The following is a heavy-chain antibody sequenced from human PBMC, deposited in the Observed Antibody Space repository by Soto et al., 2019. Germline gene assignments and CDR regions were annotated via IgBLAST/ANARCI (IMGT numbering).Heavy chain of an antibody. CDR3: AIGYTYGSEYFQH. CDR2: IKSKTDGGTT. CDR1: GLTFSNAW. V-gene: IGHV3-15*07. Sequence: EVQVVESGGGLEKPGGSLRLSCAASGLTFSNAWMNWVRQAPGKGLEWVGRIKSKTDGGTTQYAAPVKGRFTISRDDSINTLYLQMNSLKTEDTAVYYCAIGYTYGSEYFQHWGQGTLVTVSS. J-gene: IGHJ1*01. D-gene: IGHD5-18*01.